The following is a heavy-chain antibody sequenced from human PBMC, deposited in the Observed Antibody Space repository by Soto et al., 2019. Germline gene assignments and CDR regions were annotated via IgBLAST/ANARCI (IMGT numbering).Heavy chain of an antibody. V-gene: IGHV4-4*02. J-gene: IGHJ4*02. CDR1: GGSISSSNW. CDR3: ARRPDGFDY. CDR2: INHGGST. Sequence: PSETLSLTCAVSGGSISSSNWWSWVRQPPGKGLEWIGEINHGGSTNYNPSLTSRVTLSVDTSKNQFSLNLASVTAADTAVYYCARRPDGFDYWGQGTLVTVSS.